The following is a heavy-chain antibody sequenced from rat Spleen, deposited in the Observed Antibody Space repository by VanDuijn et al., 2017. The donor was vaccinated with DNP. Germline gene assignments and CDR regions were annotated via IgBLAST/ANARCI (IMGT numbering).Heavy chain of an antibody. CDR2: IIYDGSRT. J-gene: IGHJ2*01. CDR3: ARQRYNAGFDY. Sequence: EVQLVESGGGLVQPGRSLKLSCAASGFTFSGYNMAWVRQAPKRGLEWVATIIYDGSRTYYRDSVKGRFTISRDNSKSTLYLQRDSLRSDDTATYYCARQRYNAGFDYWGQGVMVTVSS. D-gene: IGHD4-3*01. CDR1: GFTFSGYN. V-gene: IGHV5S10*01.